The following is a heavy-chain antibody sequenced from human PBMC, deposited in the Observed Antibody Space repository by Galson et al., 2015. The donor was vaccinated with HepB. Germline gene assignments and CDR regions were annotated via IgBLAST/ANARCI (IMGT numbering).Heavy chain of an antibody. Sequence: SGAEVKKPGESLKISCKGSGYSFTSYWIGWVRQMPGKGLEWMGNIYPSDSDTRYGPSFQGQVTISADKSTSTAYLQWSTLKASDTAIYYCARSYMGKLGGTASSAFDLWGQGTMVIVSS. V-gene: IGHV5-51*03. CDR2: IYPSDSDT. D-gene: IGHD1-26*01. CDR1: GYSFTSYW. J-gene: IGHJ3*01. CDR3: ARSYMGKLGGTASSAFDL.